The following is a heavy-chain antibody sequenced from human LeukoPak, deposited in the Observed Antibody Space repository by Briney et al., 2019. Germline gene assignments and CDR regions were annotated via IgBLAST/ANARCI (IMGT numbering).Heavy chain of an antibody. CDR1: GYTFTGYY. D-gene: IGHD3-22*01. Sequence: ASVKVSCKASGYTFTGYYMHWVRQAPGQGLEWMGWINPNSGGTNYAQKFQGRVTMTRDTSISTAYMELSRRRSDDTAVYYCARGPDSSGYCSDYWGQGTLVTVSS. CDR3: ARGPDSSGYCSDY. CDR2: INPNSGGT. V-gene: IGHV1-2*02. J-gene: IGHJ4*02.